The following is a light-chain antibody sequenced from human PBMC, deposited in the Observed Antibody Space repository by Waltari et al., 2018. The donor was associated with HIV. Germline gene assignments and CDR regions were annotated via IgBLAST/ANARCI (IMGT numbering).Light chain of an antibody. CDR1: VVAKKY. Sequence: SYELTQPSSVSVSPGQTARITCSGNVVAKKYVRWFQQKPGQAPVLLIYKDNVRPSGIPERFSGSSSGTTATLTISGAQVEDEADYYCYSATDNNLKVFGGGTKLTVL. CDR2: KDN. CDR3: YSATDNNLKV. J-gene: IGLJ3*02. V-gene: IGLV3-27*01.